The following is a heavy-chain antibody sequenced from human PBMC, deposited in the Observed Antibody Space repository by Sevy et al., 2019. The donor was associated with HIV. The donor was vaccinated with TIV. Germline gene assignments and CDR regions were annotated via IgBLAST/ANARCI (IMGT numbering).Heavy chain of an antibody. Sequence: GGSLRLSCTASGFTFSNYEMNWVRQAPGKGLEWVSYITNSGSTIYYSGSVRGRFTVSRDNAKNSLYLQMNSLRAEDTAVYYCARDLPPSATTVAHFDYWGRGTLVTVSS. V-gene: IGHV3-48*03. CDR3: ARDLPPSATTVAHFDY. CDR2: ITNSGSTI. D-gene: IGHD4-17*01. J-gene: IGHJ4*02. CDR1: GFTFSNYE.